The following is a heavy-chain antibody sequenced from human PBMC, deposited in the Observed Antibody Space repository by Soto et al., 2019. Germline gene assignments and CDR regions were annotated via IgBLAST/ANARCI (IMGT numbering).Heavy chain of an antibody. V-gene: IGHV3-30*03. J-gene: IGHJ4*02. D-gene: IGHD3-16*01. CDR2: ISHDGSND. Sequence: GGSRRLSCAASGFSFSSYGMHWVRQAPAKGLEWVAFISHDGSNDYYADSVKGRYTISRDNSKNTVYLQRNSLRVEDTAVYYCATDANEYLWEYYFDFWGQGTLVTVSS. CDR1: GFSFSSYG. CDR3: ATDANEYLWEYYFDF.